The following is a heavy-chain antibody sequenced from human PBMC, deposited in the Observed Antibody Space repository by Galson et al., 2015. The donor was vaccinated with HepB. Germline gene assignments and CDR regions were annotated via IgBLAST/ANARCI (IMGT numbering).Heavy chain of an antibody. J-gene: IGHJ4*02. D-gene: IGHD2-15*01. CDR3: ARRPSSGDSCYSDY. V-gene: IGHV1-8*02. Sequence: SVKVSCKASGGTFSRYAISWVRQAPGQGLEWMGGMNPNSGNTGYAQKFQGRVTMTRNTSISTAYMELSSLRSEDTAVYYCARRPSSGDSCYSDYWGQATRGTVSS. CDR2: MNPNSGNT. CDR1: GGTFSRYA.